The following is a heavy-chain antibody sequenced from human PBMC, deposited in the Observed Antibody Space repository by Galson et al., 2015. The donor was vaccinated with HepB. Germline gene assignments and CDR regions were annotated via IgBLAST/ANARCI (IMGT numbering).Heavy chain of an antibody. CDR2: IIPIFGTA. J-gene: IGHJ6*03. V-gene: IGHV1-69*13. D-gene: IGHD2-2*01. CDR3: ARELGYCSSTSCYYYYYYYMDV. Sequence: SVKVSCKASGGTFSSYAISWVRQAPGQGLEWMGGIIPIFGTANYAQKFQGRVTITADESTSTAYMELSSLRSEDTAVYYCARELGYCSSTSCYYYYYYYMDVWGKGTTVTVSS. CDR1: GGTFSSYA.